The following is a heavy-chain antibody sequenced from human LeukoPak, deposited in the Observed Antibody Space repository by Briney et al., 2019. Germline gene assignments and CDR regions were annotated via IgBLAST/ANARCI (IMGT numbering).Heavy chain of an antibody. J-gene: IGHJ6*03. CDR2: ISAYNGNT. CDR3: ARSHVLRFLEWLSRTNYYYYMDV. V-gene: IGHV1-18*04. Sequence: ASVKVSCKASGYTFTGYYMHWVRQAPGQGLEWMGWISAYNGNTNYAQKLQGRVTMTTDTSTSTAYMELRSLRSDDTAVYYCARSHVLRFLEWLSRTNYYYYMDVWGKGTTVTVSS. CDR1: GYTFTGYY. D-gene: IGHD3-3*01.